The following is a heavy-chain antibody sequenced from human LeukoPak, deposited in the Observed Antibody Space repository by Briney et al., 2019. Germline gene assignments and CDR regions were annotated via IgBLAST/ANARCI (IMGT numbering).Heavy chain of an antibody. CDR2: IYNSGST. CDR1: GGSISSHY. V-gene: IGHV4-59*11. D-gene: IGHD5-12*01. CDR3: ARDRWDSGLFDI. Sequence: SETLSLTCTVSGGSISSHYWSWIRLPPGKGLEWIGYIYNSGSTDYNPSLKSRVTISVDTSKNQFSLKLSSVTAADTAVYYCARDRWDSGLFDIWGQGTMVTVSS. J-gene: IGHJ3*02.